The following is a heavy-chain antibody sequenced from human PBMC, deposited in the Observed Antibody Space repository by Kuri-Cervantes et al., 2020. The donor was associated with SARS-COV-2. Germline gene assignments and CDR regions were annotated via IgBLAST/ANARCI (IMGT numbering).Heavy chain of an antibody. J-gene: IGHJ4*02. CDR1: GGSFSGYY. Sequence: SQTLSLTCAVYGGSFSGYYWSWIRQPPGKGLEWIGEINHSGSTNYNPSLKSRVSISVDTSKNQFSLKLSPVTAADTAVYYCAGWPVVPAANPKWGIDYWGQGTLVTVSS. D-gene: IGHD2-2*01. V-gene: IGHV4-34*01. CDR2: INHSGST. CDR3: AGWPVVPAANPKWGIDY.